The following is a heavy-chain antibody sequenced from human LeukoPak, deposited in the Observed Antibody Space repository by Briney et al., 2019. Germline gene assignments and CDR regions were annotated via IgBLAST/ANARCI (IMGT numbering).Heavy chain of an antibody. CDR2: IFNAGRT. Sequence: SDTLSLTCSLSFPHHRSNTHGLAWARQTPGKGLEWVGRIFNAGRTFSIPSLTSRVTISVDTSKNLFSPKLSSGTAPGRALFCCARNMTIILVAERIDALHLWGQGTMVRVPS. V-gene: IGHV4-39*01. CDR3: ARNMTIILVAERIDALHL. CDR1: FPHHRSNTHG. J-gene: IGHJ3*01. D-gene: IGHD3-22*01.